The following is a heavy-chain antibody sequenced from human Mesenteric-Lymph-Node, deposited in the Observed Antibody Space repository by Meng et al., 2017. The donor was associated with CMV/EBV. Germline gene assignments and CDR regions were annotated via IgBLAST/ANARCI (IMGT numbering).Heavy chain of an antibody. V-gene: IGHV7-4-1*02. Sequence: YAMNWVRQAPGQGLEWMGWINTNTGNPTYAQGFTGRVVFSLDTSVSTAYLQISSLKAEDTAVYYCARSILQPYCSSTSCYHHAEYFQHWGQGTLVTVSS. CDR2: INTNTGNP. CDR3: ARSILQPYCSSTSCYHHAEYFQH. D-gene: IGHD2-2*01. J-gene: IGHJ1*01. CDR1: YA.